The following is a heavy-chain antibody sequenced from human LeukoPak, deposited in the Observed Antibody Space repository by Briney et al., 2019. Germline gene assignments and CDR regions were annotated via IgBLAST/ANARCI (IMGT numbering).Heavy chain of an antibody. D-gene: IGHD6-13*01. CDR2: ISSSSTYI. CDR1: GFTFSRNS. V-gene: IGHV3-21*01. CDR3: ARDGIAAAGTFDY. J-gene: IGHJ4*02. Sequence: GGSLRLSCAASGFTFSRNSMNWVRQAPGKGLELVSSISSSSTYIYYADSVKGRFTISRDNAKNSLYLQMNSLRAEDTAVYYCARDGIAAAGTFDYWGQGTLVTVSP.